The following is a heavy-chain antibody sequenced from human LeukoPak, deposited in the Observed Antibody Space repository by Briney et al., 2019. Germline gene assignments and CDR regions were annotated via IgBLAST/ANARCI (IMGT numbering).Heavy chain of an antibody. CDR1: GGSISSYY. Sequence: PSETLSLTCTVSGGSISSYYWSWIRQPPGKGLEWIGYIYYSGSTNYNPSLKSRVTISVDTSKNQFSLKLSSVTAADTAVYYCARRPIQGYCSSSSCGYLPWGQGTLVTVSS. CDR2: IYYSGST. J-gene: IGHJ5*02. V-gene: IGHV4-59*01. CDR3: ARRPIQGYCSSSSCGYLP. D-gene: IGHD2-2*01.